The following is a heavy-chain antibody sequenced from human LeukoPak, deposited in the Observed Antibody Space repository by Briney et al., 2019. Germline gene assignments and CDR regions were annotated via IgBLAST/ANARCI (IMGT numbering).Heavy chain of an antibody. D-gene: IGHD6-19*01. CDR3: AREEAVDLNYYYGMDV. Sequence: PGGSLRLSCAASGFTVSNNYMNWVRQAPGKGLEWVSVIYSGGSTYYADSVKGRFTISRDNSKNTVYLQMNSLRAEDTAVYYCAREEAVDLNYYYGMDVWGQGTTVTVSS. J-gene: IGHJ6*02. CDR2: IYSGGST. V-gene: IGHV3-53*01. CDR1: GFTVSNNY.